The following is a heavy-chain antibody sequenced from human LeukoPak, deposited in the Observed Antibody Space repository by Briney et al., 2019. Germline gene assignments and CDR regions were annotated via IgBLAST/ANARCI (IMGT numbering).Heavy chain of an antibody. J-gene: IGHJ6*02. Sequence: GRSLRLSCTASGFIFADYAMHWVRQAPGKGLEWVSGIDWDSGRLGYADSVKGRFTISRDNAKKSLYLQMNSLRLEDTALYYCVKDPSSNFWGMDVWGQGTTVTVSS. CDR1: GFIFADYA. D-gene: IGHD4-11*01. CDR2: IDWDSGRL. CDR3: VKDPSSNFWGMDV. V-gene: IGHV3-9*01.